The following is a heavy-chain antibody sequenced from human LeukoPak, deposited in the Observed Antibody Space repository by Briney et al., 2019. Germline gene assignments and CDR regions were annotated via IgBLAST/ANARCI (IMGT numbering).Heavy chain of an antibody. D-gene: IGHD3-3*01. Sequence: ASVKVSCKASGYTFTSYGISWVRQAPGQGLEWMGWTSAYNGNTNYAQKLQGRVTMTTDTSTSTAYMELRSLRSDDTAVYYCARGVLRFLEWLSYFDYWGQGTLVTVSS. J-gene: IGHJ4*02. V-gene: IGHV1-18*01. CDR3: ARGVLRFLEWLSYFDY. CDR1: GYTFTSYG. CDR2: TSAYNGNT.